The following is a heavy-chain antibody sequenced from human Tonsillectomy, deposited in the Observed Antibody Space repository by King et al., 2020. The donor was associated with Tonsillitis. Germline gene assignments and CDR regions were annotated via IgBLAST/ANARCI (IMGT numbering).Heavy chain of an antibody. CDR1: GFIFSSYG. V-gene: IGHV3-30*02. CDR2: IRYDGRNK. J-gene: IGHJ3*02. D-gene: IGHD5-18*01. Sequence: VQLVESGGGVVQPGGSLRLSCAASGFIFSSYGLHWVRQAPGKGLEWVAFIRYDGRNKYYAGSVKGRFTISRDNSKNTLYLQMNSLRAEDTAGYYCAKDQGYTYGYDAFDIWGQGTMVTVSS. CDR3: AKDQGYTYGYDAFDI.